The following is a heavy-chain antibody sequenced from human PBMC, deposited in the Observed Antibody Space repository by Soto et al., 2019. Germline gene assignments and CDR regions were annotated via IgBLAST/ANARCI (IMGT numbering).Heavy chain of an antibody. J-gene: IGHJ6*02. D-gene: IGHD2-2*01. CDR2: IIPIFGTA. V-gene: IGHV1-69*13. Sequence: SVKVSCKASGGTFSSYATSWVRQAPGQGLEWMGGIIPIFGTANYAQKFQGRVTITADESTSTAYMELSSLRSEDTAVYYCARHIVVVPAAIGYYYGMDVWGQGTTVTVSS. CDR3: ARHIVVVPAAIGYYYGMDV. CDR1: GGTFSSYA.